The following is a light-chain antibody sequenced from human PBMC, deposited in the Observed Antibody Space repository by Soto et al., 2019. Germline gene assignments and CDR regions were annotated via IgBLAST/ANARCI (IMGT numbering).Light chain of an antibody. V-gene: IGKV1-39*01. Sequence: DIQMTQSPSSLSASVGDRVTITCRASQSISTYLNWYQQKPGQAPNLLIYSGSTLQSGVPSRFSGRGSGTDFTLSISSLQTEDFATYYCQQSYSTPITFGQGTRLEIK. J-gene: IGKJ5*01. CDR3: QQSYSTPIT. CDR2: SGS. CDR1: QSISTY.